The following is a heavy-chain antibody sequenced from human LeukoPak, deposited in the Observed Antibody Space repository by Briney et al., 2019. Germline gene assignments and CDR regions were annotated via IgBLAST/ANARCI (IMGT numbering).Heavy chain of an antibody. CDR1: GYSVSSKSAA. J-gene: IGHJ4*02. D-gene: IGHD2/OR15-2a*01. CDR2: TYYRSKWYN. Sequence: SQTLSLTCSISGYSVSSKSAAWNWIRQSPSRGLEWLGRTYYRSKWYNEYAVSVKSRITINPDTSKNQFSLQLNSVAPEDTAMYYCARTTAHFDYWGQGTLVTVSS. CDR3: ARTTAHFDY. V-gene: IGHV6-1*01.